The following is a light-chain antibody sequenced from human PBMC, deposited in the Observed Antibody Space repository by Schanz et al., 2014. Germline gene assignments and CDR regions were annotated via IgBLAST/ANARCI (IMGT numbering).Light chain of an antibody. J-gene: IGLJ3*02. CDR2: DVN. CDR1: SSDVGGYNY. V-gene: IGLV2-14*01. Sequence: QSALTQPASVSGSPGQSITISCTGTSSDVGGYNYVSWYQQHPGKAPKLMIYDVNNRPSGVSNRFSGSKSGNTASLTISGLQAEDEADYYCSSYTRSSTWVFGGGTKLTVL. CDR3: SSYTRSSTWV.